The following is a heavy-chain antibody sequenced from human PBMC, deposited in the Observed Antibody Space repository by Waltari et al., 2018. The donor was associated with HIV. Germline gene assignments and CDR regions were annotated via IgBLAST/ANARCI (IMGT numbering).Heavy chain of an antibody. CDR3: ATHQKPGSLDY. D-gene: IGHD2-2*01. CDR2: IIPILGIA. Sequence: QVQLVQSGAEVKKPGSSVKVSCKASGGTFSSYTISWVRQAPGQGLEWMGRIIPILGIANYAQKFQGRVTITADKSTSTAYMELSSLRSEDTAVYYCATHQKPGSLDYWGQGTLVTVSS. J-gene: IGHJ4*02. V-gene: IGHV1-69*02. CDR1: GGTFSSYT.